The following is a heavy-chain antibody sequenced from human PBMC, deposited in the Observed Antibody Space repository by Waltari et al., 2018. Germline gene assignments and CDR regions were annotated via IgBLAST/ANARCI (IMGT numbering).Heavy chain of an antibody. V-gene: IGHV4-38-2*01. Sequence: QVQLQESGPGLVKPSETLSLTCAVSGYSLSRGYYWGWIRQPPGKGLEWIGSIYHSGSTYYNPSLKSRVTISVDTSKNQFSLKLSSVTAADTAVYYCARGYFDWLLPFDYWGQGTLVTVSS. CDR3: ARGYFDWLLPFDY. CDR1: GYSLSRGYY. D-gene: IGHD3-9*01. CDR2: IYHSGST. J-gene: IGHJ4*02.